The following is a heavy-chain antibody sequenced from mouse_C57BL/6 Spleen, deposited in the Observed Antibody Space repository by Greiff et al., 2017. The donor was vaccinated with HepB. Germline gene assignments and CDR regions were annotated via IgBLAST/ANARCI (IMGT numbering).Heavy chain of an antibody. D-gene: IGHD3-3*01. CDR3: AMPWLGDYFDY. J-gene: IGHJ2*01. Sequence: EVTLEESGGGLVKPGGSLKLSCAASGFTFSDYGMHWVRQAPEKGLEWVAYISSGSSTIYYADTVKGRFTISRDNAKNTLFLQMTSLRSEDTAMYYFAMPWLGDYFDYWGQGTTLTVSS. CDR2: ISSGSSTI. V-gene: IGHV5-17*01. CDR1: GFTFSDYG.